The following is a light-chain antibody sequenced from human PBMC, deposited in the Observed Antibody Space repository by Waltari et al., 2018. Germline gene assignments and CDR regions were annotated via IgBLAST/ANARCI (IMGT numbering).Light chain of an antibody. V-gene: IGLV2-14*03. CDR1: SSDVGGSRY. CDR3: SSYSTSNTYV. Sequence: QSALTQPASVSGSPGQSITLSCTGTSSDVGGSRYVSWYQQHPGKVPKLMLFDVSSRASGVINRSSGSKAGNTASLTISGLQADDEADYYCSSYSTSNTYVFGTGTKVTLL. J-gene: IGLJ1*01. CDR2: DVS.